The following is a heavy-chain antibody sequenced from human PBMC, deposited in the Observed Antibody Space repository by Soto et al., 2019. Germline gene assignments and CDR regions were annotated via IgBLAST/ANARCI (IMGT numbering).Heavy chain of an antibody. CDR1: GFTFSSYG. J-gene: IGHJ5*02. Sequence: GGSLILSCAASGFTFSSYGMHWVRQAPGKGLEWVAVIWYDGSNKYYADSVKGRFTISRDNSKNTLYLQMNSLRAEDTAVYYCARDGGCRDGYTVGCNWFDPWGQGTLVTVSS. CDR2: IWYDGSNK. CDR3: ARDGGCRDGYTVGCNWFDP. V-gene: IGHV3-33*01. D-gene: IGHD5-12*01.